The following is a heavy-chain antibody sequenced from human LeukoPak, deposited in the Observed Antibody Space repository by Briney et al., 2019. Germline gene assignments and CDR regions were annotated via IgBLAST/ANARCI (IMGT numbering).Heavy chain of an antibody. CDR3: AREFYYDSSGSLEAFDI. CDR2: IYSGGNT. CDR1: GFTVSSNY. Sequence: GGSLRLSCAASGFTVSSNYMNWVRQAPGKGLEWVSVIYSGGNTYYADSVKGRFTISRDNSKNTLYLQMNNLRAEDTAVYYCAREFYYDSSGSLEAFDIWGQGTLVTVSS. D-gene: IGHD3-22*01. V-gene: IGHV3-53*01. J-gene: IGHJ3*02.